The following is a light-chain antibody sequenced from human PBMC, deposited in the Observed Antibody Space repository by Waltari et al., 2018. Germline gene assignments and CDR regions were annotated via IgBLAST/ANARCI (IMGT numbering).Light chain of an antibody. V-gene: IGKV3-20*01. CDR1: QSVSSSY. J-gene: IGKJ2*01. Sequence: EIVLTQSPGTLSLSPGERATLSCRASQSVSSSYLAWYQQKPGQAPRLLNYGAASRATGIPDRFSGSGSGTDFTLTISRLEPEDFAVYYCQQYGSSLLYTFGQGTKLEIK. CDR2: GAA. CDR3: QQYGSSLLYT.